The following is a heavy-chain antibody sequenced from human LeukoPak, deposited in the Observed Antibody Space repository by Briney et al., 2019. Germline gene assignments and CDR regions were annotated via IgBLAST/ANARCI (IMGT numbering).Heavy chain of an antibody. CDR2: IYYSGTT. Sequence: TSETLSLTCTVSGGSISSSSYYWGWIRPPPGKGLEWIGSIYYSGTTYYNPSLKSRVTISVDTSKNQFSLNLSSVTAADTAVYYCARPAVKYSNYYFDYWGQGTLVTVSS. J-gene: IGHJ4*02. D-gene: IGHD4-11*01. CDR3: ARPAVKYSNYYFDY. CDR1: GGSISSSSYY. V-gene: IGHV4-39*01.